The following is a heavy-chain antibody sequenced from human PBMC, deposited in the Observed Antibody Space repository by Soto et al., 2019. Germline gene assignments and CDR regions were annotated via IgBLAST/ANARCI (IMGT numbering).Heavy chain of an antibody. CDR3: ARGGGYDILTGYYRIYYFDY. Sequence: PSAPLSLSCTFSGDSRSTYYWSWIRQPPGKGLEWIGAINHSGSTNYNPSLKSRVTISVDTSKNQFSLKLSSVTAADRAVYYCARGGGYDILTGYYRIYYFDYWGQGTLVTVS. J-gene: IGHJ4*02. V-gene: IGHV4-34*01. CDR1: GDSRSTYY. D-gene: IGHD3-9*01. CDR2: INHSGST.